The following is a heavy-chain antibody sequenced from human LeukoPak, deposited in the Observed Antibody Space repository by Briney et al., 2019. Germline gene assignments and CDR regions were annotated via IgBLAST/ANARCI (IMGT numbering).Heavy chain of an antibody. CDR1: GGSISSYY. CDR2: IYYSGST. J-gene: IGHJ4*02. Sequence: RPSETLSLTCTVSGGSISSYYWSWIRQPPGKGLEWIGYIYYSGSTNYNPSLKSRVTISVDTSKNQFSLKLSSVTAADTAVYYCARGIYGDFNDYWGQGTLVTVSS. V-gene: IGHV4-59*01. CDR3: ARGIYGDFNDY. D-gene: IGHD4-17*01.